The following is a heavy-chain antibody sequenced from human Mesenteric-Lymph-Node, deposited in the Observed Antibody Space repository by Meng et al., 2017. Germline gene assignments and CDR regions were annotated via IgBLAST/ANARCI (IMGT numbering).Heavy chain of an antibody. D-gene: IGHD3-16*02. J-gene: IGHJ4*02. CDR1: GFTFSSYW. CDR3: ARSVWGSYRRPLIDY. Sequence: GESLKISCAASGFTFSSYWMHWVRQAPGKGLVWVSRINSDGSSTSYADSVKGRFTISRDNAKNSLYLQMNSLRAEDTAVYYCARSVWGSYRRPLIDYWGQGTLVTVSS. V-gene: IGHV3-74*01. CDR2: INSDGSST.